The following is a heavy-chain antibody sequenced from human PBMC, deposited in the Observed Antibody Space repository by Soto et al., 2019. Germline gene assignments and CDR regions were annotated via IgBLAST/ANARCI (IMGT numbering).Heavy chain of an antibody. CDR1: GGSITTNW. V-gene: IGHV4-4*02. Sequence: QVQLQESGPGLVKPSGTLSLTCVVSGGSITTNWWSWVRQPPGRGLEWIGEIYHSGTTNYNPSLKSRVTISLDMSNNPISLNLNSVTAADTAIYFCARHVAVPRTSCCDYWGQGALFIVSS. D-gene: IGHD2-15*01. J-gene: IGHJ4*02. CDR3: ARHVAVPRTSCCDY. CDR2: IYHSGTT.